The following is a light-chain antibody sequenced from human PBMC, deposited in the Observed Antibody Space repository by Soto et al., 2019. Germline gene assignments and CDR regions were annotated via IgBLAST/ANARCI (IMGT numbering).Light chain of an antibody. V-gene: IGKV3-15*01. CDR1: QSVSGRY. CDR3: QQYNKWPRT. Sequence: EIVLTQSPGTLSLSPGERSTLSCRASQSVSGRYLAWYQQKPGQAPRLLIYGASTRAAIIPARFSGSGSGTEFTLTISSLQSEDFAVYYCQQYNKWPRTFGQGTKVDIK. J-gene: IGKJ1*01. CDR2: GAS.